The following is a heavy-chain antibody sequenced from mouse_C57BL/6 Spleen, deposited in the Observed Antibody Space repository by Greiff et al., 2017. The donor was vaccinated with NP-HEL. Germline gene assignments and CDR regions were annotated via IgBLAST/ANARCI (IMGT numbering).Heavy chain of an antibody. J-gene: IGHJ4*01. CDR2: IYPGNGDT. Sequence: QVQLQQSGTELVKPGASVKISCKASGYTFTSYWMHWVKQRPGQGLEWIGAIYPGNGDTSYNEKFKGKATLTADTSSSTAYMQLSSLTTEDAAVYYCGREGCGFCAMDYWGQGTSVTVSS. CDR1: GYTFTSYW. V-gene: IGHV1-82*01. CDR3: GREGCGFCAMDY.